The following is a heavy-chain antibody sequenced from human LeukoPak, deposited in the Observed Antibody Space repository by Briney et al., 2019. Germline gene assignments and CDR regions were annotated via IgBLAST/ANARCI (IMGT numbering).Heavy chain of an antibody. D-gene: IGHD3-22*01. CDR3: ARSRDSSGYYYSRYFDY. CDR1: GGSFSGYY. CDR2: INHSGST. V-gene: IGHV4-34*01. J-gene: IGHJ4*02. Sequence: SETLSLTCAVYGGSFSGYYWSWIRQPPGKGLEWIGEINHSGSTNYNPSLKSRVTISVHTSKNQFSLKLSSVTAADTAVYYCARSRDSSGYYYSRYFDYWGQGTLVTVSS.